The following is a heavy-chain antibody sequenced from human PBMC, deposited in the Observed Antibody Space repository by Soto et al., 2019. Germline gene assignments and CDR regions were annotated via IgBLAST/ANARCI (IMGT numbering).Heavy chain of an antibody. CDR2: GYYSGST. CDR3: ARRYGASFDY. Sequence: QVQLQESGPGLVKPSETLFLTCTVSGGSISSYYWSWIRQPLGKGLEWIGSGYYSGSTNYNPSLKSRVTIAVDTSKNQFSLKLSTVTAADTAVYYCARRYGASFDYWGQGTLVTVSS. CDR1: GGSISSYY. V-gene: IGHV4-59*01. J-gene: IGHJ4*02. D-gene: IGHD4-17*01.